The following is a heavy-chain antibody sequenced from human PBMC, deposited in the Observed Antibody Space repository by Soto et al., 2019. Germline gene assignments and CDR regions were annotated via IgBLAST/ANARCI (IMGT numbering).Heavy chain of an antibody. CDR3: ARDLAKGGGSAGFDY. D-gene: IGHD2-15*01. CDR2: INPASRGI. Sequence: QVQLVQSGAEVKTPGASVTISCKASGYSFTDYYIHWVRQAPGQGLEWMGWINPASRGIKYAQKFQGRVTMTRDTSIRTVYMSLTGLKSDDTAVYFCARDLAKGGGSAGFDYWGQGTLVAVSS. V-gene: IGHV1-2*02. CDR1: GYSFTDYY. J-gene: IGHJ4*02.